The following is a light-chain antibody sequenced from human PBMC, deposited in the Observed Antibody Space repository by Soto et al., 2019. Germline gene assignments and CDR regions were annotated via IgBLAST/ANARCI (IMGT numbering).Light chain of an antibody. CDR2: TNN. J-gene: IGLJ1*01. Sequence: QSVLTQPPSASGTPGQRVTISCSGSTSNIGSHTVNWYQHVPGTAPKLLITTNNQRPSGVPDRLSGFKSGSSASLVISGLQSEDEADYYCATWDDSLKGVFGTGTKVTVL. V-gene: IGLV1-44*01. CDR3: ATWDDSLKGV. CDR1: TSNIGSHT.